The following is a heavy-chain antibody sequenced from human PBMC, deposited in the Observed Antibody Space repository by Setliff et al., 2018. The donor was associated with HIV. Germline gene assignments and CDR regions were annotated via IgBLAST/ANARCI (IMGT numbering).Heavy chain of an antibody. Sequence: GASVKVSCKSSGDTFSSYTITWVRQAPGQGLEWMGGIIPSLGTANYAQRFQGRVTFTADESTSTVYMELSSLRSEDTAMYYCARDAGYGGYAWNYWGQGTLVTVSS. CDR3: ARDAGYGGYAWNY. CDR1: GDTFSSYT. J-gene: IGHJ4*02. V-gene: IGHV1-69*13. CDR2: IIPSLGTA. D-gene: IGHD5-12*01.